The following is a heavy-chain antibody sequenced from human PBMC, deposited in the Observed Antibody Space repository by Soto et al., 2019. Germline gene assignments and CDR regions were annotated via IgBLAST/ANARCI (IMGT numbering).Heavy chain of an antibody. CDR3: AREAAVLVAHYDY. CDR1: GFTCSSYA. D-gene: IGHD2-15*01. J-gene: IGHJ4*02. Sequence: GGSLRLSCAASGFTCSSYAMHWVRQAPGKGLEWVAVISYDGSNKYYADSVKGRFTISRDNSKNTLYLQMNSLRAEDTAVYYCAREAAVLVAHYDYWGQGTLVTVSS. CDR2: ISYDGSNK. V-gene: IGHV3-30-3*01.